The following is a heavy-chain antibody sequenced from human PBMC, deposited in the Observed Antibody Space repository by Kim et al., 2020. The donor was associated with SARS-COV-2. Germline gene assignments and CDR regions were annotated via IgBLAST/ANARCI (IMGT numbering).Heavy chain of an antibody. CDR2: ISGSGGST. J-gene: IGHJ4*02. CDR1: GFTFSSYA. V-gene: IGHV3-23*01. CDR3: AKEGEGGSGWYLNGYFDY. D-gene: IGHD6-19*01. Sequence: GGSLRLSCAASGFTFSSYAMSWVRQAPGKALEWVSAISGSGGSTYYADSVKGRFTISRDNSKNTLYLQMNSLRAEDTAVYYCAKEGEGGSGWYLNGYFDYWGQGTLVTVSS.